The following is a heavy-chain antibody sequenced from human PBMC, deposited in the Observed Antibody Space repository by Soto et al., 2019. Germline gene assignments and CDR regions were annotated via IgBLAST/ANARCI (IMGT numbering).Heavy chain of an antibody. J-gene: IGHJ4*02. V-gene: IGHV3-66*01. Sequence: GGSVRLSCAASGFTVSSNYMSWVRQAPGKGLEWVSVIYSGGSTYYADSVKGRFTISRDNSKNTLYLQMNSLRAEDTAVYYCARDLLAGYGGNSNYWGQGTLVTVSS. CDR1: GFTVSSNY. CDR3: ARDLLAGYGGNSNY. D-gene: IGHD4-17*01. CDR2: IYSGGST.